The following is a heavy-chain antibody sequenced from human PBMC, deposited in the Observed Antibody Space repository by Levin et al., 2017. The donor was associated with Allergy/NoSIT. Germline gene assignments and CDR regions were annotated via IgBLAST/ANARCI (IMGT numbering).Heavy chain of an antibody. CDR1: GGSVSSGRYY. V-gene: IGHV4-61*01. CDR3: ARVAETNLGTYYYYFMDV. Sequence: SETLSLTCTAPGGSVSSGRYYWSWIRQPPGKGLEWIGYIYYTGSTSYNPSLKSRVTMSVDTSKNQFSLKLSPVIAADTAVYYCARVAETNLGTYYYYFMDVWDKGTTVTVSS. D-gene: IGHD1-7*01. CDR2: IYYTGST. J-gene: IGHJ6*04.